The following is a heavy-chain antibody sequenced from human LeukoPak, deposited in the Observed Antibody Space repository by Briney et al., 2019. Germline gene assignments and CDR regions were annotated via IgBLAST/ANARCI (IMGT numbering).Heavy chain of an antibody. CDR1: GASISSYY. V-gene: IGHV4-59*08. D-gene: IGHD4-11*01. CDR3: ATTNLADYSFDS. CDR2: IFYTGNT. J-gene: IGHJ4*02. Sequence: PSETLSLTRTVSGASISSYYWSWIRQPPGKGLEWIGYIFYTGNTNYNPSLKSRVAISVDTSKNQFSLKLSSVTAADTAVYYCATTNLADYSFDSWGQGTLVTVSS.